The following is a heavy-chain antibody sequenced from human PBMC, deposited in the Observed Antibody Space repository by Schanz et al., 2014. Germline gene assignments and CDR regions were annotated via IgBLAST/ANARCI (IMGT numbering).Heavy chain of an antibody. Sequence: QVQLVQSGADVKKPGASVKVSCKASGNTLSAYYIHWIRQAPGQGLEWMGWIDPNSGGTNYAQKFQGRVTMTSDTSITTVYMEVNSLTSDDTAVFYCARTASHDVWRGYIPHYAFDLWGQGTLVIVSS. V-gene: IGHV1-2*02. CDR3: ARTASHDVWRGYIPHYAFDL. D-gene: IGHD3-3*01. J-gene: IGHJ4*02. CDR1: GNTLSAYY. CDR2: IDPNSGGT.